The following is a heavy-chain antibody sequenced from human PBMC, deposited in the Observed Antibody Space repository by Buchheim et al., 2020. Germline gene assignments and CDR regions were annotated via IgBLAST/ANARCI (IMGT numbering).Heavy chain of an antibody. CDR2: ISYSGST. CDR1: GGSISNYY. V-gene: IGHV4-59*01. D-gene: IGHD3-3*01. CDR3: ARATSGRSWFDP. Sequence: QVQLQESGPGLVKPSETLSLTCTVSGGSISNYYWSWIRQPPEKGLEWIASISYSGSTNYNPSLKSRVTMSLDTSKAQVSLNLTSMTAADTAVYYCARATSGRSWFDPWGQGTL. J-gene: IGHJ5*02.